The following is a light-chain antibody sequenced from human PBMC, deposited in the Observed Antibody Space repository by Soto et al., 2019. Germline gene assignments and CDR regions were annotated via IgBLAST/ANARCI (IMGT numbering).Light chain of an antibody. CDR2: EVT. CDR3: ISYTTTTTPVV. V-gene: IGLV2-14*01. CDR1: SSDIGTYDY. J-gene: IGLJ2*01. Sequence: QSALTQPASVSGSPGQSITISCTGTSSDIGTYDYVSWYQHHPGKAPKLMIYEVTNRPSGVSDRFSGSKSGKTASLTISGLQAEDEADYYCISYTTTTTPVVFGGGTKVTVL.